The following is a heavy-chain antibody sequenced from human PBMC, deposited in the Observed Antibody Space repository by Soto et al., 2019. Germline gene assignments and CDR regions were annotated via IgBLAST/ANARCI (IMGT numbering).Heavy chain of an antibody. J-gene: IGHJ4*02. CDR1: GFTFSSYW. CDR2: IKEDGSLK. V-gene: IGHV3-7*01. D-gene: IGHD2-2*02. CDR3: VRDSYTAHWHTAGEDY. Sequence: GGSLRLSCTASGFTFSSYWMTWVRQAPGKGPEWVANIKEDGSLKFYVDSVRGRFTISRDNAKNSVYLGMSRLRAEDTAVYYCVRDSYTAHWHTAGEDYWGQGTLVTVSS.